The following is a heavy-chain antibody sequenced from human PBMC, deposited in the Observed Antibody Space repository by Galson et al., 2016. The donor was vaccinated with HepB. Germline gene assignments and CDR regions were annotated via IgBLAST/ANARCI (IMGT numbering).Heavy chain of an antibody. J-gene: IGHJ6*02. CDR3: ATLYWNADDYNGMDV. CDR2: IYPDDSDT. CDR1: GFSFTNYW. Sequence: QSGAEVKKPGESLKISCEGSGFSFTNYWIGWVRQMPGKGLEWMGIIYPDDSDTRYSPSFQGQVTISADKAISTAYLQWSSLKASDTAMYYCATLYWNADDYNGMDVWGQGTTVTVSS. V-gene: IGHV5-51*03. D-gene: IGHD1-1*01.